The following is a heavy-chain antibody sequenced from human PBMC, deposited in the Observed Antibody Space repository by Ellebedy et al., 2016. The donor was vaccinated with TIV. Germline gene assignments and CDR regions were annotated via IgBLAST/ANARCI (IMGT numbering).Heavy chain of an antibody. CDR3: ARDGAYGDYSPGHYGMDV. J-gene: IGHJ6*02. CDR2: INYPGNT. CDR1: GGSISIYY. V-gene: IGHV4-59*01. D-gene: IGHD4-17*01. Sequence: SETLSLTCTVSGGSISIYYWTRIRQPPGKGLEWIGYINYPGNTNYHPSLKSRVTMSVDTSKNQFSLKLSSVTAADTAVYYCARDGAYGDYSPGHYGMDVWGQGTTVTVS.